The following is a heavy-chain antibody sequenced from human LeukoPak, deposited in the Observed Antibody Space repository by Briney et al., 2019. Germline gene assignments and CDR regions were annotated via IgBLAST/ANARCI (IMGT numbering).Heavy chain of an antibody. Sequence: ASVKVSCKASGYTFTSYDINWVRQATGQGLEWMGWMNPNSGNTGYAQKFQGRVTMTRDASTSTVYMELSSLRSEDTAVYYCARIRPGVDYWGQGTLVTVSS. CDR3: ARIRPGVDY. CDR1: GYTFTSYD. D-gene: IGHD3-10*01. J-gene: IGHJ4*02. CDR2: MNPNSGNT. V-gene: IGHV1-8*01.